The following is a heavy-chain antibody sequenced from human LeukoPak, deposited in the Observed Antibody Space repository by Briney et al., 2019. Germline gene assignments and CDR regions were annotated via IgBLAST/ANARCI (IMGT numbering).Heavy chain of an antibody. CDR3: ARGPGGWYGSYWFDP. CDR1: GYTFTGYY. D-gene: IGHD6-19*01. V-gene: IGHV1-2*02. Sequence: ASVKVSCKPSGYTFTGYYLHWVRQAPGQGLEWMGWINPNSGGTNYAQKFQGRVTMTRDTSISTAYMELSRLRSDDTAVYYCARGPGGWYGSYWFDPWGQGTLVTVSS. CDR2: INPNSGGT. J-gene: IGHJ5*02.